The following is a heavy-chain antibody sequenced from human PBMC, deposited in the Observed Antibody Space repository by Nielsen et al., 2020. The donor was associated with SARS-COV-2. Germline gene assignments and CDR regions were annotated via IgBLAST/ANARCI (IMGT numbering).Heavy chain of an antibody. CDR2: INSSGGST. Sequence: WVRQAPGQGLEWMGIINSSGGSTSYAQKFQGRVTMTRDTSTSTVYMELSSLRSEDTAVYYCARDGGYCSGGSCQIYYYYYGMDVWGQGTTVTVSS. J-gene: IGHJ6*02. D-gene: IGHD2-15*01. CDR3: ARDGGYCSGGSCQIYYYYYGMDV. V-gene: IGHV1-46*01.